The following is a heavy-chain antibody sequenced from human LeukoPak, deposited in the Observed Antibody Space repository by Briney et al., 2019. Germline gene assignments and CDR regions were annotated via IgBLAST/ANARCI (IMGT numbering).Heavy chain of an antibody. D-gene: IGHD5-12*01. CDR3: ARDSRVYSGYDSYYYYGMDV. J-gene: IGHJ6*02. CDR1: GGSISSYY. Sequence: SETLSLTCTVSGGSISSYYWSWIRQPAGKGLEWIGRIYTSGSTNYNPSHKSRVTMSVDTSKNQFSLKLSSVTAADTAVYYCARDSRVYSGYDSYYYYGMDVWGQGTTVTVSS. CDR2: IYTSGST. V-gene: IGHV4-4*07.